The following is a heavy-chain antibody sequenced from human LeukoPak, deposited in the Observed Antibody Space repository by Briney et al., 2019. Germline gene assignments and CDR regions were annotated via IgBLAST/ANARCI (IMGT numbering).Heavy chain of an antibody. J-gene: IGHJ6*03. Sequence: SETLSLTCTVSGGSIGTYYWSWVRQSPGTGLEWIGYIYVTGTRYNPYLQSRVTISVDRSRNQFFLKMTSVTAADTAVYYCASHIGGGIEDMDVWGRGTKVTVSS. V-gene: IGHV4-4*09. CDR3: ASHIGGGIEDMDV. D-gene: IGHD3-16*02. CDR2: IYVTGT. CDR1: GGSIGTYY.